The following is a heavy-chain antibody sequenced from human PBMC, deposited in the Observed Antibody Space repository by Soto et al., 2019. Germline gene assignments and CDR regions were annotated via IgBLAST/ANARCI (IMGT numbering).Heavy chain of an antibody. CDR2: ISGYNGNT. V-gene: IGHV1-18*01. Sequence: QVQLVQSGAEVKKPGASVKVSCKASGYTFTSYGISWVRQAPGQGLEWMGWISGYNGNTNYAQKLQGRVTMTTDTSTRTAYMELRSLRADDTAVYYCAREARYCSSTRCFLRGRFDYWGQGTLVTVSS. J-gene: IGHJ4*02. CDR3: AREARYCSSTRCFLRGRFDY. CDR1: GYTFTSYG. D-gene: IGHD2-2*01.